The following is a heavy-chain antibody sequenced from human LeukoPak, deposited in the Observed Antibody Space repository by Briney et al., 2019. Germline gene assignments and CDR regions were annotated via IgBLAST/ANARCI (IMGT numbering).Heavy chain of an antibody. V-gene: IGHV3-15*07. J-gene: IGHJ4*02. CDR1: GLSFRSAW. CDR3: TTRGYCSGAGCYSDY. Sequence: GGSLRLSCEASGLSFRSAWMNWVRQAPGKGLEWVGRIRSKADNGTAEYAALVKGRFTISRDDSKKMLYLQMNSLEVNDTAVYYCTTRGYCSGAGCYSDYWGQGTLVTVSS. D-gene: IGHD2-2*02. CDR2: IRSKADNGTA.